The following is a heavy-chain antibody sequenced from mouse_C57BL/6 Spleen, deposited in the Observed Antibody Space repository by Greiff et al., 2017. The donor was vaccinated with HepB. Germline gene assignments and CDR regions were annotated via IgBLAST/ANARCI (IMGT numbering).Heavy chain of an antibody. CDR3: ARGGRYLDS. J-gene: IGHJ2*01. V-gene: IGHV3-6*01. Sequence: EVKLLEPGPGLVKPSQSLSLTCSVTGYSITSCYYWNWIRKYPGNKLEWMGYISYDGSNNYNPSLKNRITITRDTSKNQVFLKLNSLTAEDTATYYCARGGRYLDSWGQGTTLTVSS. CDR1: GYSITSCYY. CDR2: ISYDGSN. D-gene: IGHD5-1*01.